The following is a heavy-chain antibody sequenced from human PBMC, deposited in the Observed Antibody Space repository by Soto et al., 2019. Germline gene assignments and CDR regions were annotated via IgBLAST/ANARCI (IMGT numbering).Heavy chain of an antibody. CDR2: IWYDGSNK. Sequence: GGSLRLSCAASGFTFSSYGMHWVRQAPGKGLEWVAVIWYDGSNKYYADSVKGRFTISRDNSKNTLYLQMNSLRAEDTAVYYWARDLGNYDGMDVWGQGTTVTVSS. CDR3: ARDLGNYDGMDV. CDR1: GFTFSSYG. V-gene: IGHV3-33*01. J-gene: IGHJ6*02.